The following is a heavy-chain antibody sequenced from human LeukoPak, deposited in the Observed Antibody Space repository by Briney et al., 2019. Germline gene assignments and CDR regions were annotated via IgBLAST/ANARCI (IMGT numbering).Heavy chain of an antibody. J-gene: IGHJ5*02. CDR2: ITWNGGST. CDR1: GFTFDDYG. CDR3: ARGIDDGDNWFDP. D-gene: IGHD1-1*01. Sequence: PGGSLRLSCAASGFTFDDYGMSWVRQAPGKGLEWVSGITWNGGSTGYVDSVKGRFTISRDNAKNSLYLQMNSLRAEDTALYYCARGIDDGDNWFDPWGQGILVTVSS. V-gene: IGHV3-20*04.